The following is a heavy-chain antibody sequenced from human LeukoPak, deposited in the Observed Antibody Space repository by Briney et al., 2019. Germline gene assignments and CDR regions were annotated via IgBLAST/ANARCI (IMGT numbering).Heavy chain of an antibody. CDR1: GFTVSSNY. CDR3: ARGRRYCSGGSCYSKANYYYYYMDV. Sequence: GGSLRLSCAASGFTVSSNYMNWVRQAPGKGLEWVSVIYSGGSTYYADSVKGRFTISRDDSKNTLYLQINSLRAEDTAVYYCARGRRYCSGGSCYSKANYYYYYMDVWGKGTTVTISS. D-gene: IGHD2-15*01. CDR2: IYSGGST. J-gene: IGHJ6*03. V-gene: IGHV3-53*01.